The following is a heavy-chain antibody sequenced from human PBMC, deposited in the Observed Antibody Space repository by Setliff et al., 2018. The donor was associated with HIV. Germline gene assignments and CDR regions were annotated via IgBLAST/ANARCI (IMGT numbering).Heavy chain of an antibody. CDR3: ARFNRVDDAFDI. J-gene: IGHJ3*02. CDR2: IWYDGSNK. CDR1: GFTFKSYA. V-gene: IGHV3-33*01. Sequence: GGSLRLSCAASGFTFKSYAMNWVRQAPGKGLEWVAVIWYDGSNKYYADSVKGRFTISRDNSKNTLYLQMNSVRAEDTAVYYCARFNRVDDAFDIWGQGTMVTVSS.